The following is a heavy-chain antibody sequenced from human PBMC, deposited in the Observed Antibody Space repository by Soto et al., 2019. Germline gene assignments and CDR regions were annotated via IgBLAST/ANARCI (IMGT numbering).Heavy chain of an antibody. CDR3: PRANNGWHEAYYCFYCMDV. V-gene: IGHV3-66*01. CDR2: IYGDGTT. Sequence: EVQLVESGGALVQPGGSLRLSCAASGITVSSHYMTWVRQAPGKGLEWVSAIYGDGTTYYADSVKGRFIISRYESKDMMYLQMTSLRVEDTAVYLCPRANNGWHEAYYCFYCMDVWGSGTTVIGSS. CDR1: GITVSSHY. J-gene: IGHJ6*03. D-gene: IGHD2-21*01.